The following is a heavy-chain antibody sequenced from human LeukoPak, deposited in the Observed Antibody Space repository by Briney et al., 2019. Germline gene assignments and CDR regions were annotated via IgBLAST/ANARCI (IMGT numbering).Heavy chain of an antibody. D-gene: IGHD3-3*01. CDR3: ARDYGGGVVTTRGYFDY. CDR2: ISSSSSYI. V-gene: IGHV3-21*01. J-gene: IGHJ4*02. CDR1: GFTFSSYS. Sequence: PGGSLRLSCAASGFTFSSYSMNWVRQAPGKGLEWVSSISSSSSYIYYADSVKGRFTISRDNAKNSLYLQMNSLRAEDTAVYYCARDYGGGVVTTRGYFDYWGQGTLVTVSS.